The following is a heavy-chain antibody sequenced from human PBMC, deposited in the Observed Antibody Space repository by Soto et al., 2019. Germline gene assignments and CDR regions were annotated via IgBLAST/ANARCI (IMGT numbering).Heavy chain of an antibody. V-gene: IGHV1-58*01. Sequence: GASVKVSCKASGFTFTSSAVQWVRQARGQRLEWIGWIVVGSGNTNYAQKFQERVTITRDMSTSTAYMELSSLRSEDTAVYYCAADPFFGYSYGYVYYYYGMDVWGQGTTVTVSS. J-gene: IGHJ6*02. CDR3: AADPFFGYSYGYVYYYYGMDV. CDR1: GFTFTSSA. D-gene: IGHD5-18*01. CDR2: IVVGSGNT.